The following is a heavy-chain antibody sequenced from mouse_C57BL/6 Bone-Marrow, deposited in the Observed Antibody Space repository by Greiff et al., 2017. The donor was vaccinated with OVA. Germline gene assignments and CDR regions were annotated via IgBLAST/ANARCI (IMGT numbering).Heavy chain of an antibody. J-gene: IGHJ3*01. D-gene: IGHD2-5*01. CDR1: GYTFTSYG. CDR3: ARGSYYIKRGRFAY. V-gene: IGHV1-81*01. Sequence: VQLQQSGAELARPGASVKLSCKASGYTFTSYGISWVKQRTGQGLEWIGEIYPRSGNTYYNEKFKGKATLTADKSSSTAYMELRSLTSEDSAVYIGARGSYYIKRGRFAYWGQGTLVTVSA. CDR2: IYPRSGNT.